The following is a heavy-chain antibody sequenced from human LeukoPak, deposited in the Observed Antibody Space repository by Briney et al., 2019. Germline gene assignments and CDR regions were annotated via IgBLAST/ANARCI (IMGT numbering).Heavy chain of an antibody. CDR3: AREGDSGYDSYFDY. Sequence: GGSLRLSCAASGFTFSSYEMNRVRQAPGKGLEWVSYISSSGSTIYYADSVKGRFTISRDNAKNSLYLQMNSLRAEDTAVYYCAREGDSGYDSYFDYWGQGTLVTVSS. CDR2: ISSSGSTI. CDR1: GFTFSSYE. D-gene: IGHD5-12*01. V-gene: IGHV3-48*03. J-gene: IGHJ4*02.